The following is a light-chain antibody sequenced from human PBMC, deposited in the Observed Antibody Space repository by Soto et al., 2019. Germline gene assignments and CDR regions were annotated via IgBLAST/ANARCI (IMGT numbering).Light chain of an antibody. V-gene: IGLV2-8*01. CDR2: EVS. J-gene: IGLJ3*02. Sequence: QSALTQPPSASGSPGQSVTISCTGTSSDVGGSNFVSWYQQHPGKAPKLMIYEVSKRPSGVPDRFSGSKSGITASLTVSGLQAEDDADYDCSSDAGRSYAGSITVVFGGGTKLTVL. CDR1: SSDVGGSNF. CDR3: SSDAGRSYAGSITVV.